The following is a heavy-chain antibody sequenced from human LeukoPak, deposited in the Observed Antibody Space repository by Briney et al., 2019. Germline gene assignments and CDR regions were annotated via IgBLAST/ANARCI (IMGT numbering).Heavy chain of an antibody. V-gene: IGHV4-61*02. CDR1: GGSISSGSYY. CDR3: ARGWGWLERRFDY. CDR2: IYTSGST. Sequence: PSETLSLTCTVSGGSISSGSYYWSWIRQPAGKGLEWIGRIYTSGSTNYNPSLKSRVTISVDTSKNQFSLKLSSVTAADTAVYYCARGWGWLERRFDYWGQGTLVTVSS. D-gene: IGHD1-1*01. J-gene: IGHJ4*02.